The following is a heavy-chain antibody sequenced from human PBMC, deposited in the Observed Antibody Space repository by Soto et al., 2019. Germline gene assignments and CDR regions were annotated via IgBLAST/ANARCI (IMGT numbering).Heavy chain of an antibody. Sequence: SETMSLTCAVSGGSINSYYWSWIRPPPGKGLEWIGYIYCSGSTNYNPSLKSRVTISVDTSKNQFSLKLSSVTAADTAVYYCARSRGGYFDYWGQGTLVTVSS. CDR2: IYCSGST. CDR1: GGSINSYY. D-gene: IGHD3-22*01. J-gene: IGHJ4*02. CDR3: ARSRGGYFDY. V-gene: IGHV4-59*01.